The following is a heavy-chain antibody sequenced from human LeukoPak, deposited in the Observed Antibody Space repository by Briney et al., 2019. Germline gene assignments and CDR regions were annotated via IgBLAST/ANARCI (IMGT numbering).Heavy chain of an antibody. CDR2: IDPSDSYT. CDR1: GYSFTSYW. V-gene: IGHV5-10-1*01. Sequence: GESLTISCKGSGYSFTSYWISWVRQMPGKGLEWMGRIDPSDSYTNYSPSFQGHVTISADKSISTAYLQWSSLKASDTAMYYCARHDNSYAYSYNFAYWGQGTLVTVSS. CDR3: ARHDNSYAYSYNFAY. J-gene: IGHJ4*02. D-gene: IGHD5-18*01.